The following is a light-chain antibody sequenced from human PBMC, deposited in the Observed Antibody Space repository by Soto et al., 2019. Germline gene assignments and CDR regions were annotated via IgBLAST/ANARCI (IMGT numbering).Light chain of an antibody. Sequence: QSALTQPASVSGSPGQSITISCIGSSSDIGDSNHVSWYQQHPGKAPKLIIYQVTYRPSGVSDRFSGSRSVNTASLTISGLQAEDEADYYCSSYTKTSTVLFGGGTKVTVL. CDR2: QVT. J-gene: IGLJ3*02. CDR1: SSDIGDSNH. V-gene: IGLV2-14*01. CDR3: SSYTKTSTVL.